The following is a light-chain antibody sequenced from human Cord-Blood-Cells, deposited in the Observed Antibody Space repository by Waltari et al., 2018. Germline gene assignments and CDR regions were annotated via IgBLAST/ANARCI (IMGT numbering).Light chain of an antibody. CDR3: SSYTSSSYVV. J-gene: IGLJ2*01. V-gene: IGLV2-14*01. CDR1: SSDVGGYNY. CDR2: DVS. Sequence: QSALTQPASVSGSPGQSITISCTGTSSDVGGYNYVSWYQQHPGKAPKLMIYDVSNRPSGVSNVCAGSKSGNTASLTISGLQAEDEADYYCSSYTSSSYVVFGGGTKLTVL.